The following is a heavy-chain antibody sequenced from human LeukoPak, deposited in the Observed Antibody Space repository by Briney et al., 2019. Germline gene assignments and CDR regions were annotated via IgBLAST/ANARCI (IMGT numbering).Heavy chain of an antibody. Sequence: SETLSLTCTVSGGSISSSSYYWGWIRQPPGKGLEWIGSIYYSGSTYYNPSLKSRVTISVDKSKNQFSLKLSSVTAADTAVYYCARAYGYDYYGMDVWGQGTTVTVSS. CDR2: IYYSGST. J-gene: IGHJ6*02. CDR3: ARAYGYDYYGMDV. V-gene: IGHV4-39*07. D-gene: IGHD4-17*01. CDR1: GGSISSSSYY.